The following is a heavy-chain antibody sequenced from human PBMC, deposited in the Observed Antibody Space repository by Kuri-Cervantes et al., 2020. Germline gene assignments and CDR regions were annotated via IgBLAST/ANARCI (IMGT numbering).Heavy chain of an antibody. CDR2: IYYSGST. Sequence: SQTLSLTCAVSGGSISTSNWWSWLRQAPGKGLEWIGSIYYSGSTYYNLSLKSRVTISVDTSKNQFSLKLSSVTAADTAVYYCARHDLYYGDLNYWGQGTLVTVSS. V-gene: IGHV4-39*01. CDR1: GGSISTSNW. J-gene: IGHJ4*02. D-gene: IGHD4-17*01. CDR3: ARHDLYYGDLNY.